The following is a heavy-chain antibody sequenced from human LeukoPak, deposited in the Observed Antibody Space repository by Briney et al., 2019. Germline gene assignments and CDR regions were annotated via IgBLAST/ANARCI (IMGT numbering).Heavy chain of an antibody. V-gene: IGHV3-15*07. CDR1: GFTFTNAW. J-gene: IGHJ4*02. D-gene: IGHD2-15*01. Sequence: GGSLRLSCAASGFTFTNAWMNWVRQAPGKGLEWVGRIKGNSEGGTADYAAPVEGRFTISRHDSESTMYLQMNSLKTEDTAVYYCTTDRDALRYWGQGTPVTVSS. CDR2: IKGNSEGGTA. CDR3: TTDRDALRY.